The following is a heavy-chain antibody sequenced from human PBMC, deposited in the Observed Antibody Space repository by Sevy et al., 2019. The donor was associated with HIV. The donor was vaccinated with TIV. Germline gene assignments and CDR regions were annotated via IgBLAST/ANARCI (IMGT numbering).Heavy chain of an antibody. CDR2: INQDGSGK. CDR1: GFTFSSYW. J-gene: IGHJ4*02. D-gene: IGHD4-4*01. V-gene: IGHV3-7*01. CDR3: ARDPFSKADY. Sequence: GGSLRLSCAGSGFTFSSYWMSWVRQAPGKGLEWVANINQDGSGKNYVDSVKGRFTISRDNAKNSLYLQMNSLRAEDTAVYYCARDPFSKADYWGQRTLVTVYS.